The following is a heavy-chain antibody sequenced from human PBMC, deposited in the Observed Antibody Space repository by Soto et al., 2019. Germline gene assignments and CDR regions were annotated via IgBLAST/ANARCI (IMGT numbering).Heavy chain of an antibody. CDR2: INYSGGT. Sequence: QVQLQQWGAGVLKPPETLSLTCAVSGGSLRGYYWSWIRQSPGKGLEWIGEINYSGGTNYNPSLKSRVTISVDTSKNQFSLRLISLTAADTAVYYCAKSATVGAANFDVWGQGTMVTVSA. J-gene: IGHJ3*01. CDR3: AKSATVGAANFDV. CDR1: GGSLRGYY. D-gene: IGHD1-26*01. V-gene: IGHV4-34*01.